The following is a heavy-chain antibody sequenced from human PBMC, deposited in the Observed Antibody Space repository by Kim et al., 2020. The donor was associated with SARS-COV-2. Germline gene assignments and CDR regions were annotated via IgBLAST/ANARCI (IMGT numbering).Heavy chain of an antibody. Sequence: IFGTANYAQKVQGRVTITADESTSTAYMELSSLRSEDTAVYYCARDRGDYWGQGTLVTVSS. CDR3: ARDRGDY. D-gene: IGHD3-10*01. J-gene: IGHJ4*02. V-gene: IGHV1-69*01. CDR2: IFGTA.